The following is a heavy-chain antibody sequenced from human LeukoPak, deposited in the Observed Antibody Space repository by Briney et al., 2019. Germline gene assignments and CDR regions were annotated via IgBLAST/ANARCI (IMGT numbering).Heavy chain of an antibody. Sequence: SETLSLTCAVYGGSFSGYYWSWIRQPPGMGLEWIGEINHSGRTSYDPSLKSRVTISADTSKNQFSLKLSSVTAADTAVYYCARRGTTAAPVTGFDPWGQGTLVTVSS. J-gene: IGHJ5*02. V-gene: IGHV4-34*01. D-gene: IGHD6-13*01. CDR2: INHSGRT. CDR1: GGSFSGYY. CDR3: ARRGTTAAPVTGFDP.